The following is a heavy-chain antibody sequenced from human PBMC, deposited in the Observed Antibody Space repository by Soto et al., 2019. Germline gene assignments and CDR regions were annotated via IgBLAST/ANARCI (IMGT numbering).Heavy chain of an antibody. Sequence: GGSLRLSCAASGLTVSSSYMSWVRQAPGKGLQWVSVIYSAGSTYYANSVKGRFTISRDISTNMVYLQMSSLTDEDTAADSCPGAGEPDYSSAHCFDIWGQGAMVTVSS. CDR3: PGAGEPDYSSAHCFDI. CDR2: IYSAGST. V-gene: IGHV3-53*01. CDR1: GLTVSSSY. J-gene: IGHJ4*02. D-gene: IGHD4-4*01.